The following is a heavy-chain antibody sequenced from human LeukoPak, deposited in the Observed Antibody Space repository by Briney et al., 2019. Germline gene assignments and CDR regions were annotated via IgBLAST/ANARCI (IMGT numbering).Heavy chain of an antibody. CDR3: ARGHGYCSSTSCSQGGDY. J-gene: IGHJ4*02. Sequence: SETLSLTCAVYGGSFGGYYWSWIRQPPGKGLEWIGEINHSGSTNYNPSLKSRVTISVDTSKNQFSLKLSSVTAADTAVYYCARGHGYCSSTSCSQGGDYWGQGTLVTVSS. CDR1: GGSFGGYY. V-gene: IGHV4-34*01. CDR2: INHSGST. D-gene: IGHD2-2*03.